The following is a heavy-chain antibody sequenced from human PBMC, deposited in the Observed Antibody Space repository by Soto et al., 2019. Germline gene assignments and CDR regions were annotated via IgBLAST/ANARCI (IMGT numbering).Heavy chain of an antibody. Sequence: SENPSLTCTVSGDSISWYYWSWIRQPAGKGMEWIGRIHTTESTNYNPSLKSRVTMSIDTSNNQFSLRLSSLTAADTAVYYCVRSLSSAAGLYFDYWGQGTLVIVSS. CDR2: IHTTEST. V-gene: IGHV4-4*07. D-gene: IGHD6-13*01. J-gene: IGHJ4*02. CDR3: VRSLSSAAGLYFDY. CDR1: GDSISWYY.